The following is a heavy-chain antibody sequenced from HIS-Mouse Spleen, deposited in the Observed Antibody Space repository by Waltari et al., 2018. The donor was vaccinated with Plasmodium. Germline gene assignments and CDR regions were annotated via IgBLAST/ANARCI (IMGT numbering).Heavy chain of an antibody. V-gene: IGHV3-7*01. CDR3: ASSWYWYFDL. CDR2: IKQDGREK. CDR1: GFTFSSYW. J-gene: IGHJ2*01. D-gene: IGHD6-13*01. Sequence: EVQLVESGGGLVQPGGSLRLSCAASGFTFSSYWMGWVRQAPGKGREWVAKIKQDGREKYYVDSWKGRFTISRDNAKNSLYLQMNSLRAEDTAVYYCASSWYWYFDLWGRGTLVTVSS.